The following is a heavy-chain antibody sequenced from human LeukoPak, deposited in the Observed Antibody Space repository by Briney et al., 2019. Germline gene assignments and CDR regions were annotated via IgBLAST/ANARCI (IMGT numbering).Heavy chain of an antibody. CDR3: ARPGGGKRWLQLNY. J-gene: IGHJ4*02. V-gene: IGHV4-39*07. Sequence: SETLSLTCTVSGGSISSSSYYWGWIRQPPGKGLEWIGSIYYSGSTYYNPSLKSRVTISVDTSKNQFSLKLSSVTAADTAVYYCARPGGGKRWLQLNYWGQGTLVTVSS. D-gene: IGHD5-24*01. CDR2: IYYSGST. CDR1: GGSISSSSYY.